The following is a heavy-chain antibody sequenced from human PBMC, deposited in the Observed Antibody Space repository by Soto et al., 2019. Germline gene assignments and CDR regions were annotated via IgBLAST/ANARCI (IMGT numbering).Heavy chain of an antibody. CDR1: GGSVSSESHY. CDR2: IYYTGST. J-gene: IGHJ6*02. Sequence: QVQLQESGPGLVKPSETLSLTCTVSGGSVSSESHYWSWIRQTPGKGLEWIGYIYYTGSTNYNPSLKGRVTMSVDTSRDQVSLRLRSVTRADTAVYYCARDQYDFRSGSYDYAMEVWGQGTKVTGSS. CDR3: ARDQYDFRSGSYDYAMEV. V-gene: IGHV4-61*01. D-gene: IGHD3-3*01.